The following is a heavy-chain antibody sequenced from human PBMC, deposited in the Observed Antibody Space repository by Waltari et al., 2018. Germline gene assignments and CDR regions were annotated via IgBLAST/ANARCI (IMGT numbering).Heavy chain of an antibody. CDR3: AKSPQLTTANWFDT. V-gene: IGHV1-69*13. Sequence: QVQLVQSGAEVKKPGSSVKVSCKASGGTFSSYAISWVRQAPGQGLEWMGRIIPIFGTANYEQKFQGRVTITADKSTSTAYMDLNSLTADDTAVYYCAKSPQLTTANWFDTWGQGMLVTVSS. CDR1: GGTFSSYA. J-gene: IGHJ5*02. D-gene: IGHD6-13*01. CDR2: IIPIFGTA.